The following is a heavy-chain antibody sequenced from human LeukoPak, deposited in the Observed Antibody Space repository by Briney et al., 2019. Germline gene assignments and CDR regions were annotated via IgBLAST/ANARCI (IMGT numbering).Heavy chain of an antibody. D-gene: IGHD6-19*01. V-gene: IGHV3-74*01. CDR1: GFTFSSYW. J-gene: IGHJ4*02. Sequence: GGSLRLSWAASGFTFSSYWMFWVRQAPGKGLVWVSRINTDGSGTNYADSVKGRFTISRDNAKNTVYLQMNSLRVEDTAVYYCARPYSSRWYYFDSWGQGILVTVSS. CDR3: ARPYSSRWYYFDS. CDR2: INTDGSGT.